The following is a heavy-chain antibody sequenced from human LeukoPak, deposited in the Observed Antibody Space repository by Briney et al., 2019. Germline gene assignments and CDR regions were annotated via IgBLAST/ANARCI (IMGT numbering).Heavy chain of an antibody. CDR2: IYTSGST. CDR3: ARGGYYYDSSGRKNWFDP. J-gene: IGHJ5*02. Sequence: SETLSLTCTVSGGSIRRYYWSWTRQPAGKGLEWLGRIYTSGSTNYKPPLKSRVTISVDSSKNQFSLKLSSVTAADTAVYYCARGGYYYDSSGRKNWFDPWGQGTLVTVSS. CDR1: GGSIRRYY. V-gene: IGHV4-4*07. D-gene: IGHD3-22*01.